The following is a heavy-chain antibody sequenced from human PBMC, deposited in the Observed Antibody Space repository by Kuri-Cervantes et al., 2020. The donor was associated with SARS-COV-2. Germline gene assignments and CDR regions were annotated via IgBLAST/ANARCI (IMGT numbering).Heavy chain of an antibody. CDR3: ARSAARAFDY. V-gene: IGHV3-21*01. Sequence: GESLKISCAASGFTFSSYSMNWVRQAPGNGLEWVSSISSSSSYIYYADSVKGRFTISRDNAKNSLYLQMNSLRAEDTAVYYCARSAARAFDYWGQGTLVTVSS. CDR2: ISSSSSYI. J-gene: IGHJ4*02. CDR1: GFTFSSYS. D-gene: IGHD6-6*01.